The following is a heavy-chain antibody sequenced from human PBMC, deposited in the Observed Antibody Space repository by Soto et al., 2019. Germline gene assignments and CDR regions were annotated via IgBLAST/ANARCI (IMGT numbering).Heavy chain of an antibody. CDR1: GLTFSGSA. CDR3: AKDGHDCSSTSCYFDY. Sequence: WGYLRLSCAAPGLTFSGSAMSWVPRAPPQALERVSAPSGSGGSTYYADSVTGPFTISSDNTKNTLYLQMHSLRAEDTAVYYCAKDGHDCSSTSCYFDYWGQGT. J-gene: IGHJ4*02. D-gene: IGHD2-2*01. V-gene: IGHV3-23*01. CDR2: PSGSGGST.